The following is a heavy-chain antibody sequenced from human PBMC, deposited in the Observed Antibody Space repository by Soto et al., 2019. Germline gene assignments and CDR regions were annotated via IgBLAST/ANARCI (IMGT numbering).Heavy chain of an antibody. J-gene: IGHJ1*01. CDR3: TTDSRTVIPEVRLDF. Sequence: GGSLRLSCAASGFTFSNAWINWVRQPPGGGLEWVGRIRSQSDGGSGDYAAPVKGRFVVSRDDSKNIVYLQMNSLKSEDTAVYYCTTDSRTVIPEVRLDFWGHGTLVTVSS. D-gene: IGHD2-21*02. V-gene: IGHV3-15*07. CDR2: IRSQSDGGSG. CDR1: GFTFSNAW.